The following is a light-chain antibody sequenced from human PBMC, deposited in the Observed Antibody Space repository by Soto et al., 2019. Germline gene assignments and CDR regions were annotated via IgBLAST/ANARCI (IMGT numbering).Light chain of an antibody. J-gene: IGLJ1*01. CDR2: DVS. CDR3: SSYTDRNNLV. CDR1: SSDIGGYNS. V-gene: IGLV2-8*01. Sequence: QSALTQSPSASGSPGQSVTISCTGTSSDIGGYNSVSWYQQPPGKAPKVMIYDVSKRPSGVPDRFSGPKSGNTASLTVSALQAEDEADYYCSSYTDRNNLVFGTGTKVTVL.